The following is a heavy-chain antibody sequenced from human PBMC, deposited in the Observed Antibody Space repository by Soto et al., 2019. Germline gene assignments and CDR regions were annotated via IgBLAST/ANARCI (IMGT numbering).Heavy chain of an antibody. Sequence: QVQLVQSGAEVKKPGSSVKVSCKSSGDTFSSYAISWVRQAPGQGLEWMGGIVPIFGTARYAQKFQDRVTITADESTNTAYMELSSLRFQDTAVYYCAIDRKNRDDYHYRLLDWGQGTLVAVAS. CDR2: IVPIFGTA. V-gene: IGHV1-69*01. D-gene: IGHD3-16*02. CDR1: GDTFSSYA. CDR3: AIDRKNRDDYHYRLLD. J-gene: IGHJ4*02.